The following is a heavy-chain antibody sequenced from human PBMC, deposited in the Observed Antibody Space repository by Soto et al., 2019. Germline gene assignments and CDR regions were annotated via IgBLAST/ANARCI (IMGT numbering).Heavy chain of an antibody. CDR3: AREPGASNGDYIDSYYDYMDV. J-gene: IGHJ6*03. CDR2: IKTDGSRT. V-gene: IGHV3-74*03. D-gene: IGHD4-17*01. Sequence: EVQLVESGGGLVQPGGSLRLSCVASGFAFTSYRMHWVRQAPGKGLVWVSRIKTDGSRTTYADSVKGRFTISRDNAKKTLYQQMNSLRAEDTAVYYCAREPGASNGDYIDSYYDYMDVWGTGTTVTVSS. CDR1: GFAFTSYR.